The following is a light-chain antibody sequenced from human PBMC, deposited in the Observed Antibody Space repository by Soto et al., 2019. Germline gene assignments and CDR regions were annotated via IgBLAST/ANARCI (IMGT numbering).Light chain of an antibody. J-gene: IGLJ1*01. Sequence: QPVLAQSSSASASLGSSVKLTCTLSSGHSSYIIAWHQQQPGKAPRYLMKLEGSGSYNKGSGVPDRFSGSSSGADRYLTISNLQSEDEADYYCETRDSNTYVFGTGTKVTVL. V-gene: IGLV4-60*03. CDR1: SGHSSYI. CDR2: LEGSGSY. CDR3: ETRDSNTYV.